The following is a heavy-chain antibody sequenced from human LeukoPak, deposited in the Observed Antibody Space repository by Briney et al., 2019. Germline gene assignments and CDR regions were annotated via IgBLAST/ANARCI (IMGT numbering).Heavy chain of an antibody. V-gene: IGHV4-30-4*01. J-gene: IGHJ4*02. CDR2: IYYSGST. Sequence: PSQTLSLTCTVSGGSISSGDYYWSWIRQPPGKGLEWIGYIYYSGSTYYNPSLKSRVTISVDTSKNQFSLKLSSVTAADTAVYYCAGTVLPEGYFDYWGQGTLVTVSS. CDR3: AGTVLPEGYFDY. D-gene: IGHD1-14*01. CDR1: GGSISSGDYY.